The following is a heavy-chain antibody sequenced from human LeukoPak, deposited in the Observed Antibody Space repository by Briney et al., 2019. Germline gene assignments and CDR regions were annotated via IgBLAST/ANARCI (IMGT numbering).Heavy chain of an antibody. CDR2: VYYNGNT. CDR3: ARDRVLVGAGIDY. V-gene: IGHV4-61*01. CDR1: GGSISSSSYY. D-gene: IGHD1-26*01. J-gene: IGHJ4*02. Sequence: PSETLSLTCTVSGGSISSSSYYWGWIRQPPGKGLEWVGYVYYNGNTNYNPSLKSRVTISLDTSKNQFSLKLISVTAADTAVYYCARDRVLVGAGIDYWGQGTLVTVSS.